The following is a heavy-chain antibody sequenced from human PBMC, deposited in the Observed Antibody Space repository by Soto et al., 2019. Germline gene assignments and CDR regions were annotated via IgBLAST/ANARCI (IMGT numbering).Heavy chain of an antibody. CDR2: ISAYNGNT. CDR3: ARGLRYFDWLHPFDY. Sequence: ASVKVSCKASGYTFTTYGISWVRQAPGQGLEWMGWISAYNGNTNYAQKLQGRVTMTTDTSTSTAYMELRSLRSDDTAVYYCARGLRYFDWLHPFDYCGQGTSVTVSS. J-gene: IGHJ4*02. CDR1: GYTFTTYG. D-gene: IGHD3-9*01. V-gene: IGHV1-18*01.